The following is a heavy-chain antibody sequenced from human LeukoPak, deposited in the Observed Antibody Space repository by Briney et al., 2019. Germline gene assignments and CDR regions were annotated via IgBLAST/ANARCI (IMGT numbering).Heavy chain of an antibody. Sequence: GGSLRLSCAASGFTFDDYAIHWVRQAPGKGLEWVSLISGDGGSTYYAASVEGRFTISRENSKNSLYLLMNSLRTEDTALYYCAKGTLSAAGTQSFDYWGQGTLVTVSS. D-gene: IGHD6-13*01. J-gene: IGHJ4*02. CDR1: GFTFDDYA. V-gene: IGHV3-43*02. CDR3: AKGTLSAAGTQSFDY. CDR2: ISGDGGST.